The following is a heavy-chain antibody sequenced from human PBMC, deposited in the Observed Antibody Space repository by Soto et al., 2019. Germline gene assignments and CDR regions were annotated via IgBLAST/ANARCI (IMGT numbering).Heavy chain of an antibody. Sequence: QVQLQESGPGLVKPSQTLSLTCTVSGGSISSGGYYWSWIRQHPGKGLEWIGYIYYSGSTYYNPSLKSRVTIPVGTSTHQFDLKLNSVTAADTSVYYCARVRYFDWLVGPYYFDYWGQGTLVTVSS. CDR2: IYYSGST. D-gene: IGHD3-9*01. CDR3: ARVRYFDWLVGPYYFDY. J-gene: IGHJ4*02. CDR1: GGSISSGGYY. V-gene: IGHV4-31*03.